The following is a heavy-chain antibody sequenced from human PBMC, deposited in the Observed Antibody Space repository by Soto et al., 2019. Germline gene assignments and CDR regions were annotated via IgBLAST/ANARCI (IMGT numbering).Heavy chain of an antibody. J-gene: IGHJ4*02. CDR1: GGSFSGYY. D-gene: IGHD6-13*01. CDR2: INHSGST. CDR3: GGRSVEYITSWEN. Sequence: SETLSLTCAVYGGSFSGYYWSWIRQPPGKGLEWIGEINHSGSTNYNPSLKSRVTISVDTSKNQFSLKLSSVTAADTAVYYCGGRSVEYITSWENWGQGTLVTVSS. V-gene: IGHV4-34*01.